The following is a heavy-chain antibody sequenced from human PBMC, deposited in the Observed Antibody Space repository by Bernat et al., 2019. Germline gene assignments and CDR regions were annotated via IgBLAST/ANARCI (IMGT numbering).Heavy chain of an antibody. CDR1: GYTFTSYF. J-gene: IGHJ4*02. Sequence: QVQLVQSGAEVKKPGASLKISCKASGYTFTSYFIHWVRQAPGQGLEWMGIINPSGGSTSYAQNFQGRVTMTRDTSTGIVYMELSSLRSEDTAVYYCARSGFGNHFDFLGQGTLVTVSS. CDR3: ARSGFGNHFDF. D-gene: IGHD4-23*01. CDR2: INPSGGST. V-gene: IGHV1-46*01.